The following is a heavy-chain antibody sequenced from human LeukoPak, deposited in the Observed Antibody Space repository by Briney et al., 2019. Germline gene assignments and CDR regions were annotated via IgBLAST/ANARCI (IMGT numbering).Heavy chain of an antibody. V-gene: IGHV4-4*07. CDR3: AREAAAGTFYFDY. J-gene: IGHJ4*02. CDR1: GDSISNYY. CDR2: IYTSGST. D-gene: IGHD6-13*01. Sequence: SETLSLTCIVSGDSISNYYWSWIRQPAGKGLEWIGRIYTSGSTNYNPSLKSRVPMSVDTSKNQFSLKLTSVTPADTAVYYWAREAAAGTFYFDYWGQGTLVTVPS.